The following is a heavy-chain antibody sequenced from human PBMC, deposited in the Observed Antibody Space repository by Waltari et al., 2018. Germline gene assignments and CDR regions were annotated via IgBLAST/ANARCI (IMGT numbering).Heavy chain of an antibody. CDR1: GFTFSSYA. CDR2: ISYDGSNK. D-gene: IGHD4-17*01. V-gene: IGHV3-30-3*01. Sequence: QVQLVESGGGVVQPGRSLRLSCAASGFTFSSYAMHWVRQAPGKGLEWVAVISYDGSNKYYADSVKGRFTISRDNSKNTLYLQMNSLRAEDTAVYYCARRGPGTTILGDAFDIWGQGTMVTVSS. J-gene: IGHJ3*02. CDR3: ARRGPGTTILGDAFDI.